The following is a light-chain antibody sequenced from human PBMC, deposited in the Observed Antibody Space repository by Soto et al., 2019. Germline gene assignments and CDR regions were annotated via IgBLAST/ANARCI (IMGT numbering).Light chain of an antibody. CDR1: QSVSSN. Sequence: DIVMTQSPATLSVSAGERATLSCLAIQSVSSNLAWYQHKPGQSPRLLIYGASTRVTGIPASFSGSGSGTEFTLTISSPQYEDFAVYYCQRYNTWPRGTFGQGTQVEIK. J-gene: IGKJ1*01. V-gene: IGKV3-15*01. CDR2: GAS. CDR3: QRYNTWPRGT.